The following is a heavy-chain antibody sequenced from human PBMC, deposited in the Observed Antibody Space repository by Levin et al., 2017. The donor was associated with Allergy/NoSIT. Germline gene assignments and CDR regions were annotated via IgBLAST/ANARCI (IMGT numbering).Heavy chain of an antibody. CDR1: GFTFSSYA. Sequence: GGSLRLSCAASGFTFSSYAMHWVRQAPGKGLEWVAVISYDGSNKYYADSVKGRFTISRDNSKNTLYLQMNSLRAEDAAVYYCASSRGLLRPEFDYWGQGTLVTVSS. J-gene: IGHJ4*02. V-gene: IGHV3-30-3*01. CDR2: ISYDGSNK. CDR3: ASSRGLLRPEFDY. D-gene: IGHD3-22*01.